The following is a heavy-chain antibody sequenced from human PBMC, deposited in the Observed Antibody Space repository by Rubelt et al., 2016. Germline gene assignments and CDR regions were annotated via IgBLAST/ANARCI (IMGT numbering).Heavy chain of an antibody. CDR2: ISGSGGST. CDR3: TTVRAGNMVRGRSYYYYGMDV. CDR1: GFTFSRYA. J-gene: IGHJ6*02. D-gene: IGHD3-10*01. V-gene: IGHV3-23*01. Sequence: SRGGLVQPGGSLRVSCAASGFTFSRYAMNWVRQAPGKGLEWVAAISGSGGSTFYADSVKGRFTISRDNSKNTLYLQMNSLRAEDTAVYYCTTVRAGNMVRGRSYYYYGMDVWAKGPRSPSP.